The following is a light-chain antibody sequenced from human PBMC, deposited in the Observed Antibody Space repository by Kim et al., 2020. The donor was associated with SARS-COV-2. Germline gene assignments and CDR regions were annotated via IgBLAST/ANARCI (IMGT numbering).Light chain of an antibody. CDR2: AAS. V-gene: IGKV1-8*01. CDR1: QGISRC. J-gene: IGKJ1*01. CDR3: QQYYSYPRT. Sequence: ASIGDRVTITCRASQGISRCVAWYQQKPGKAPKLLIYAASSLESGVPSRFSGSGSGTEFTLTISSLQSEDFATYFCQQYYSYPRTFGQGTKVDIK.